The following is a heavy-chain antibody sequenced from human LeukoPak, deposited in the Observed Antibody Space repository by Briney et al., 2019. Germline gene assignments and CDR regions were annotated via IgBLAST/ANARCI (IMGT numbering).Heavy chain of an antibody. CDR2: IYTSGST. Sequence: SETLSLTCSVSGGSISGYYWSWFRQPAGKGLEWIGRIYTSGSTNYNPSLKSRVNMSVDTSKNQFSLKLSSVTAADTAVYYCARKVYSFDVFDYWGQGTLVTVSS. J-gene: IGHJ4*02. CDR1: GGSISGYY. D-gene: IGHD2-15*01. CDR3: ARKVYSFDVFDY. V-gene: IGHV4-4*07.